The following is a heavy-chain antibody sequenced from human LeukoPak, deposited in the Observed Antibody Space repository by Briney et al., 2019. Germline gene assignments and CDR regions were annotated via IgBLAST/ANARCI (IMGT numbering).Heavy chain of an antibody. J-gene: IGHJ6*02. CDR1: GGSISSGTYY. D-gene: IGHD4-17*01. Sequence: SETLSLTCTVSGGSISSGTYYWSWVRQPAGKGLEWIGRIYTSWDTNYNPSLKSRVTISVDTSKNQFSLKLSSVTAADTAVYYCARVSTTTVTNRYYYYGMDVWGQGTTVTVSS. CDR3: ARVSTTTVTNRYYYYGMDV. CDR2: IYTSWDT. V-gene: IGHV4-61*02.